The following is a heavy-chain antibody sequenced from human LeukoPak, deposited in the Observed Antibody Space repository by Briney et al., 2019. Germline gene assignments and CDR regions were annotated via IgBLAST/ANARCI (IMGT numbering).Heavy chain of an antibody. J-gene: IGHJ4*02. CDR2: ISGSGGST. Sequence: PGGSLRLSCAASGLTFSSYAMTWVRLAPGKGLEWVSTISGSGGSTYYADSVKGRFTISRDNSKNTLYLQMNSLRAEDTAVYYCAKDFTMIRGSELDYWGQGTLVTVSS. CDR3: AKDFTMIRGSELDY. V-gene: IGHV3-23*01. D-gene: IGHD3-10*01. CDR1: GLTFSSYA.